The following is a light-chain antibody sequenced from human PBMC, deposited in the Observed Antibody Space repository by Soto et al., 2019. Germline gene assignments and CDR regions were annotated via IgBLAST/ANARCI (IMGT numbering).Light chain of an antibody. CDR2: GAS. CDR1: QSVSSDY. Sequence: PGERATLSCRASQSVSSDYLAWYQQKPGQAPRLLIYGASSRATGIPDRFSGSGSGTDFTLTVSRLEPEDFAVFYCQQYGSSPPTFGQGTKVEIK. J-gene: IGKJ2*01. V-gene: IGKV3-20*01. CDR3: QQYGSSPPT.